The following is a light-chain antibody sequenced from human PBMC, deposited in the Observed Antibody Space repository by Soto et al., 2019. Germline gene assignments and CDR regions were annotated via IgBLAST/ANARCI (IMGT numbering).Light chain of an antibody. CDR2: EVS. CDR3: SSYTSSSTLVV. V-gene: IGLV2-14*01. Sequence: QSALTQPASVSGSPGQSITISCTGTSSDVGGYNYVSWYQQHPGKAPKLMVYEVSNRPSGVSNRFSGSKSGNTASLTISGLQAEDAADYYCSSYTSSSTLVVFGGRTKLTVL. CDR1: SSDVGGYNY. J-gene: IGLJ2*01.